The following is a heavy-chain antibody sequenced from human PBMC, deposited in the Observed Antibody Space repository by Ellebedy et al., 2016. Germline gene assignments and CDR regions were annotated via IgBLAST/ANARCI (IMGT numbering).Heavy chain of an antibody. CDR1: GGAFSGFF. J-gene: IGHJ6*03. CDR3: AKQGAAVPPYHYYYMAV. Sequence: SETLSLTCEVYGGAFSGFFWSWIRQPPGKGLEWIGEVNQSGSTNSESSLKSRVTISVDTSKNQLSLKLSSVTAADTAVYYCAKQGAAVPPYHYYYMAVWGKGTTVTVSS. CDR2: VNQSGST. D-gene: IGHD3-10*02. V-gene: IGHV4-34*01.